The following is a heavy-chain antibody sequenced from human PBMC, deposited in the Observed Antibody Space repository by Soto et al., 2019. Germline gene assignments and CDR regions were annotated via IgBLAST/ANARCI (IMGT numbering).Heavy chain of an antibody. V-gene: IGHV4-59*01. CDR3: ARDKEYSFDY. J-gene: IGHJ4*02. CDR2: IYNSGST. CDR1: GGSISGYY. Sequence: PSETLSLTCTVSGGSISGYYWSWIRQPPGKGLEWIGYIYNSGSTNYNPSLKSRVTISVDTSKNQFSLKLSSVTAADTAVYYCARDKEYSFDYWGQGTLVTVSS. D-gene: IGHD6-6*01.